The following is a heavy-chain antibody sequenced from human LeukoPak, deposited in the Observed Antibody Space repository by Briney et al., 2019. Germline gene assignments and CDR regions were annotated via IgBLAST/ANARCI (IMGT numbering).Heavy chain of an antibody. CDR3: ARDKGADEGSKFDY. Sequence: GGSLRLSCAASGFTFSSYAMHWVRQAPGKGLEWVANIRQDGNEKYYVDSVKGRFTISRDNAKHSLYLQMNSLRAEDTALYYCARDKGADEGSKFDYWGQGTLVTVSS. CDR1: GFTFSSYA. J-gene: IGHJ4*02. CDR2: IRQDGNEK. D-gene: IGHD1-26*01. V-gene: IGHV3-7*03.